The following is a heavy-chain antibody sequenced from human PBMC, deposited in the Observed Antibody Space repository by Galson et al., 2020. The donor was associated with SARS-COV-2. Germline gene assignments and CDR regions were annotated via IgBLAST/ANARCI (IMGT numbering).Heavy chain of an antibody. CDR3: ARGHRGVVPSPVLGLGPFYSYYEMDV. CDR2: INFGGDT. CDR1: GGSFSGYS. D-gene: IGHD3-10*01. V-gene: IGHV4-34*01. J-gene: IGHJ6*04. Sequence: ETLSLTCAVYGGSFSGYSWTWIRQAPGKGLEWLGEINFGGDTNYSPSLRSRVPASVDPSQNQFSLKLRSVSAADTSLYYCARGHRGVVPSPVLGLGPFYSYYEMDVWGKGTTVTVSS.